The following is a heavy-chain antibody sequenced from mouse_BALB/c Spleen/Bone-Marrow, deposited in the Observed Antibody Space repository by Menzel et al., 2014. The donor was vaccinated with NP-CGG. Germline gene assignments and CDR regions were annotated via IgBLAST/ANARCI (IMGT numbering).Heavy chain of an antibody. D-gene: IGHD1-1*01. Sequence: EVKVIESGGGLVQPGGSLKLSCAASGFGFSRYWMSWVRQAPGKGLEWIGETNPDSSTINYTPSLKDKFIISRDNAKNTLYLQMSKVRSEDTALYYCARLNYYGNLFVWGAGTTVTVSS. J-gene: IGHJ1*01. V-gene: IGHV4-1*02. CDR2: TNPDSSTI. CDR3: ARLNYYGNLFV. CDR1: GFGFSRYW.